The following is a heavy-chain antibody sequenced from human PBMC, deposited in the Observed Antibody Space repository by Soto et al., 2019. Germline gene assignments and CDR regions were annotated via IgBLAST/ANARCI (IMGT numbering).Heavy chain of an antibody. Sequence: SETLSLTCAVSGYSITSDYYWGWSRQPPGKGLEWIGSIYSGSTYYNPSLKSRVTISVDTSKNQFSLRLTSVTAADTAMYYCAKKGYYPSGKINLFDSWGQGTLVTVS. D-gene: IGHD3-10*01. CDR2: IYSGST. J-gene: IGHJ4*02. CDR3: AKKGYYPSGKINLFDS. CDR1: GYSITSDYY. V-gene: IGHV4-38-2*01.